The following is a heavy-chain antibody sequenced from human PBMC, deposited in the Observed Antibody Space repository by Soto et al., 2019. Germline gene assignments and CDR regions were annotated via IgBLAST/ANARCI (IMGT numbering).Heavy chain of an antibody. CDR2: IYYSGST. Sequence: NLSETLSLTCTVSGGSISSGGYYWSWIRQHPGKGLEWIGYIYYSGSTYYNPSLKSRVTISVDTSKNQFSLKLSSVTAADTAVYYCARQVNYDFWSGFDYWGQGTLVTVSS. D-gene: IGHD3-3*01. J-gene: IGHJ4*02. CDR1: GGSISSGGYY. CDR3: ARQVNYDFWSGFDY. V-gene: IGHV4-31*03.